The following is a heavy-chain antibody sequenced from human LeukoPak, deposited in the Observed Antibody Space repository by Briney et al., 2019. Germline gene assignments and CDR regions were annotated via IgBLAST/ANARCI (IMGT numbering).Heavy chain of an antibody. CDR1: GFTFSSYS. CDR3: AKSYDSSGYSPISY. J-gene: IGHJ4*02. D-gene: IGHD3-22*01. CDR2: ISSSSSYI. Sequence: GGSLRLSCAASGFTFSSYSMNWVRQAPGKGLEWVSSISSSSSYIYYADSVKGRFTISRDNAKNSLYLQMNSLRAEDTAVYYCAKSYDSSGYSPISYWGQGTLVTVSS. V-gene: IGHV3-21*01.